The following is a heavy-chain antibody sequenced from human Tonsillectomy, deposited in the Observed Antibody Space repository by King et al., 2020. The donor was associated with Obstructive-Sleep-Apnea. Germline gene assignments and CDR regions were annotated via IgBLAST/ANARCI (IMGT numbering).Heavy chain of an antibody. CDR3: AGGGAVTAPNWYFDL. J-gene: IGHJ2*01. CDR2: IYYSGNT. Sequence: QLQESGPGLVKPSETLSLTCTSSCGSISRSSNYWGWIGQPPGNGLELIGHIYYSGNTYYNPSLKSRVTISVDTSKNQIPLNLSSVTAADTAVDYCAGGGAVTAPNWYFDLWGRGTLVTVSS. CDR1: CGSISRSSNY. V-gene: IGHV4-39*06. D-gene: IGHD2-21*02.